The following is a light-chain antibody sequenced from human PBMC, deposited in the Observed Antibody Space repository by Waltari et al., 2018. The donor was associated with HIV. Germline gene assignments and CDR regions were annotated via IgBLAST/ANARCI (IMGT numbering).Light chain of an antibody. J-gene: IGKJ1*01. Sequence: EIVLTQSPGTLSLSPGERATLSCTPSQSVISSYLDWYQQKPGQAPRLLIYGASSGATGIPARFSGSGSGTDFTLTISGLEPEDFAMYYCQQYGSSPWTFGQGTKVEIK. CDR1: QSVISSY. V-gene: IGKV3-20*01. CDR3: QQYGSSPWT. CDR2: GAS.